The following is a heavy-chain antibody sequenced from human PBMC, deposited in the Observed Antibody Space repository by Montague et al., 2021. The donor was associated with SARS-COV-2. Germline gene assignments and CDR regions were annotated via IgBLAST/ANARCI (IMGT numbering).Heavy chain of an antibody. CDR3: ARDYDDYLDF. CDR2: ISSSGYT. CDR1: GGSIRSSSFY. D-gene: IGHD4-17*01. Sequence: SETLSLTCTVSGGSIRSSSFYWGWIRQPPGKGLEWIGSISSSGYTYYNPSLKSRVTIFVDTSENQFSLKLSSVTAADTAVYYCARDYDDYLDFWGQGNLVTVSS. V-gene: IGHV4-39*01. J-gene: IGHJ4*02.